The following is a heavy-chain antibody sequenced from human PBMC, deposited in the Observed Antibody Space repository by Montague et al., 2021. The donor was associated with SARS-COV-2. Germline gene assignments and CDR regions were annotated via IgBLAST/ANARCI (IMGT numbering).Heavy chain of an antibody. Sequence: SLRLSCATSGFIFSAYNMNWVRQAPGKGLEWVSSITSTGDYIYYADSMKGRFTMSRDNANNSLYLQLNSLRVEDTAVYYCVRDLDGDFRVFEYWGQGTLITVSS. CDR1: GFIFSAYN. CDR2: ITSTGDYI. CDR3: VRDLDGDFRVFEY. V-gene: IGHV3-21*01. J-gene: IGHJ4*02. D-gene: IGHD2-21*01.